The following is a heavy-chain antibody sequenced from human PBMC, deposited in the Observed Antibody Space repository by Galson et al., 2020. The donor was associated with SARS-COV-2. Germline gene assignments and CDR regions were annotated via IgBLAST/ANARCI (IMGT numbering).Heavy chain of an antibody. Sequence: LEWIGYIYYSGSTYYNPSLKSRVTISVDTSKNQFSLKLSSVTAADTAVYYCARDNPSDSSGWIPDAFDIWGQGTMVTVSS. CDR2: IYYSGST. D-gene: IGHD3-22*01. V-gene: IGHV4-31*02. CDR3: ARDNPSDSSGWIPDAFDI. J-gene: IGHJ3*02.